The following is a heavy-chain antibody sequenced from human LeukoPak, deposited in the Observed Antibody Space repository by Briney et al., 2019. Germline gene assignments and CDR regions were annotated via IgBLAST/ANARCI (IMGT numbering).Heavy chain of an antibody. J-gene: IGHJ4*02. CDR3: ARAPATPRDGFDY. D-gene: IGHD6-25*01. Sequence: GASVEVSCKASGYTFTSYDINWVRQATGQGLEWMGWMNPNSGNTGYAQKFQGRVTMTRNTSISTAYMELSSLRSEDTAVYYCARAPATPRDGFDYWGQGTLVTVSS. CDR2: MNPNSGNT. CDR1: GYTFTSYD. V-gene: IGHV1-8*01.